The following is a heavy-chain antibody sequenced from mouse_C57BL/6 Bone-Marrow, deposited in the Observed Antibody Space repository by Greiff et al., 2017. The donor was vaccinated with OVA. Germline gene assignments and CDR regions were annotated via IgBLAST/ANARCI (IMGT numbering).Heavy chain of an antibody. CDR1: GYTFTDYY. Sequence: EVQGVESGPVLVKPGASVKMSCKASGYTFTDYYMNWVKQSHGKSLEWIGVINPYNGGTSYNQKFKGKATLTVDKSSSTAYMELNSLTSEDSAVYYCARPSYGYFDYWGQGTTLTVSS. CDR2: INPYNGGT. V-gene: IGHV1-19*01. D-gene: IGHD1-1*01. CDR3: ARPSYGYFDY. J-gene: IGHJ2*01.